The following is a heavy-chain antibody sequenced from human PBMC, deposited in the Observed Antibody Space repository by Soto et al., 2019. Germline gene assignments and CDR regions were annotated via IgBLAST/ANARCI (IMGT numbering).Heavy chain of an antibody. V-gene: IGHV4-34*01. Sequence: SETLSLTCAVYGGSFSGYYWSWIRQPPGKGLEWIGEINHSGSTNYNPSLKSRVTISVDTSKNQFSLKLSSVTAADTAVYYCARHLKTYYSNDDYFDYWGQGTLVTVSS. CDR1: GGSFSGYY. CDR3: ARHLKTYYSNDDYFDY. CDR2: INHSGST. J-gene: IGHJ4*02. D-gene: IGHD4-4*01.